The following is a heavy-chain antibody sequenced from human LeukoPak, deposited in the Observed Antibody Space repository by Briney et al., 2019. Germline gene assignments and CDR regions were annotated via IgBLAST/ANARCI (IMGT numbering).Heavy chain of an antibody. CDR2: IYYSGST. D-gene: IGHD2-15*01. J-gene: IGHJ5*02. CDR1: GGSISSSSYY. CDR3: ARDPLATYCSGGSCYSGYSWFDP. V-gene: IGHV4-39*07. Sequence: SETLSLTCTVSGGSISSSSYYWGWIRQPPGKGLEWIGSIYYSGSTYYNPSLKSRVTISVDTSKNQFSLKLSSVTAADTAVYYCARDPLATYCSGGSCYSGYSWFDPWGQGTLVTVSS.